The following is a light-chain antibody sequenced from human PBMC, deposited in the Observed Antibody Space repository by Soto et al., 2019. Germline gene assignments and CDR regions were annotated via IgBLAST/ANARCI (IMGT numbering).Light chain of an antibody. CDR2: ENN. V-gene: IGLV1-40*01. Sequence: QLVLTQPPSVSEAPGQRVTISCTASSSNIGAGYEAHWYQQVPGTAPKLLIYENNNRPSGVPDRFSGSKSGTSASLAITGLQAEDEAEYYCQSYDSSLSGYVFGTGTKLTVL. CDR3: QSYDSSLSGYV. CDR1: SSNIGAGYE. J-gene: IGLJ1*01.